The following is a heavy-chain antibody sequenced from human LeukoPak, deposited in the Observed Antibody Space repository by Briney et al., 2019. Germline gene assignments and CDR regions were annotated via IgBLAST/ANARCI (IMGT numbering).Heavy chain of an antibody. J-gene: IGHJ4*02. CDR1: GGSFSGYY. D-gene: IGHD2-2*01. CDR3: ARGGWSYCSSTSCHYYFDY. Sequence: SETLSLTCAVYGGSFSGYYWSWIRQPPGKGLEWIGEINHSGSTNYNPSLKSRVTISVDTSKNQFSLKLSSVTAADTAVYYCARGGWSYCSSTSCHYYFDYWGQGTLVTVSS. V-gene: IGHV4-34*01. CDR2: INHSGST.